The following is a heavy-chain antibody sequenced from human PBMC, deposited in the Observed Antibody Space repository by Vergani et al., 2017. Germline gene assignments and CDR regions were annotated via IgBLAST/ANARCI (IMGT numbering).Heavy chain of an antibody. V-gene: IGHV7-4-1*02. Sequence: QVQLVQSGSELKKPGASVKVSCKASGYTFTSYAMNWVRQAPGQGLEWMGWINTNTGNPTYAQGFTGRFVFSLDTSVSTAYLQISSLKAEDTAVYYCARDSLFFDDYGDRYNWFDPWGQGTLVTVSS. CDR1: GYTFTSYA. J-gene: IGHJ5*02. CDR2: INTNTGNP. D-gene: IGHD4-17*01. CDR3: ARDSLFFDDYGDRYNWFDP.